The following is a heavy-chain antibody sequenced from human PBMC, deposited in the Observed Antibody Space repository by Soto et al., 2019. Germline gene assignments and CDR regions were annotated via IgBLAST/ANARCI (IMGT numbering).Heavy chain of an antibody. Sequence: ASVKVSCKTSGYTFSNYGITWVRQAPGQPXEWLGWISLYSDGTNYAQKFQGRVSMTTDTSTTTAYMELRSLRSDDTAVYYCARATREVRGPTGAADYYYYYRMDVWGQGTTVTVCS. CDR1: GYTFSNYG. J-gene: IGHJ6*02. D-gene: IGHD3-10*01. CDR2: ISLYSDGT. CDR3: ARATREVRGPTGAADYYYYYRMDV. V-gene: IGHV1-18*01.